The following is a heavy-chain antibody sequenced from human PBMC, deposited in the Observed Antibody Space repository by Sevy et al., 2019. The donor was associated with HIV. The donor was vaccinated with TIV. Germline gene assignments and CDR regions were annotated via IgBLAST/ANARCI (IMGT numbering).Heavy chain of an antibody. CDR2: FDPEDGET. J-gene: IGHJ4*02. D-gene: IGHD3-22*01. Sequence: ASVKVSCKVSGSTLTQLSIHWVRQAPGKGLDWMGSFDPEDGETVYAQRFQGRVTMTEDTSTDTAYMRLSSLRSEDTAVYYCATTKDYYESSGSPFDYWGQGTLVTVSS. V-gene: IGHV1-24*01. CDR3: ATTKDYYESSGSPFDY. CDR1: GSTLTQLS.